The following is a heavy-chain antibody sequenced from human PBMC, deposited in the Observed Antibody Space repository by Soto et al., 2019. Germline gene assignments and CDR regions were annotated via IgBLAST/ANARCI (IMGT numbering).Heavy chain of an antibody. CDR2: ISYDGSNK. D-gene: IGHD5-18*01. J-gene: IGHJ6*02. CDR1: GFTFSSYG. Sequence: QVELVESGGGVVQPGRSLRLSCAASGFTFSSYGMHWVRQAPAKGLEWVAVISYDGSNKYYVDSVKGRFTISRDNSKNTVYLQMNSLRAEDTAVYYCAKTRGYSYNYGMDVWGQGTTVTVSS. CDR3: AKTRGYSYNYGMDV. V-gene: IGHV3-30*18.